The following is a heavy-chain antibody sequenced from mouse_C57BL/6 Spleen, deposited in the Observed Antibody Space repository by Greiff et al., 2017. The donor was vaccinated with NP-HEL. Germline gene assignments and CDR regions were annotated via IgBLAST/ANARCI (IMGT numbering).Heavy chain of an antibody. V-gene: IGHV1-69*01. CDR3: ATMITTTRGWYFDY. CDR1: GYTFTSYW. Sequence: QVQLQQPGAELVMPGASVKLSCKASGYTFTSYWMHWVKQRPGQGLEWIGEIDPSDSDTNYNQKFKGKSTLTVDKSSSTAYMQLSSLTSEDSAVYYCATMITTTRGWYFDYWGQGTTLTVSS. J-gene: IGHJ2*01. D-gene: IGHD2-4*01. CDR2: IDPSDSDT.